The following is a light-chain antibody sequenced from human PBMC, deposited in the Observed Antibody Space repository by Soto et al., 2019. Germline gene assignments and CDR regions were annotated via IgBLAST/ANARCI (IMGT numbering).Light chain of an antibody. CDR1: SSDVGGYKY. Sequence: QSVLTQPPSVSGAPGQRVTISCTGTSSDVGGYKYVSWYQQHPGKAPKFLIYEVSNRPSGVSSRFSGSKSGNTASLTISGLQAEDEADYYCTSKTSTSPYVFGTGTKVTVL. V-gene: IGLV2-14*01. J-gene: IGLJ1*01. CDR2: EVS. CDR3: TSKTSTSPYV.